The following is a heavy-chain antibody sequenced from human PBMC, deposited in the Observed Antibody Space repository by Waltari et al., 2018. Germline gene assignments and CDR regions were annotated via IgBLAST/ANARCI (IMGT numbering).Heavy chain of an antibody. J-gene: IGHJ4*02. CDR1: GFTFSSYW. V-gene: IGHV3-7*01. CDR3: ARGDGSSSWYWDY. D-gene: IGHD6-13*01. Sequence: EVRLVESGGGLVQPGGSLRLSCAASGFTFSSYWMSWVRQAPGKGLEWVANIKQDGSEKYYVDSVKGRFTISRDNAKNSLYLQMNSLRAEDTAVYYCARGDGSSSWYWDYWGQGTLVTVSS. CDR2: IKQDGSEK.